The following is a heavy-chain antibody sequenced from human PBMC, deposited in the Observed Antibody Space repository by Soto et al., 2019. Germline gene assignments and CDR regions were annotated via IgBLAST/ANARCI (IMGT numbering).Heavy chain of an antibody. J-gene: IGHJ4*02. CDR1: GGSFSGYY. CDR3: ARAAGYSYGEFDY. CDR2: INHSGST. D-gene: IGHD5-18*01. V-gene: IGHV4-34*01. Sequence: SETLSLTCAVYGGSFSGYYWSWIRQPPGKGLEWTGEINHSGSTNYNPSLKSRVTISVDTSKNQFSLKLSSVTAADTAVYYCARAAGYSYGEFDYWGQGALVTVSS.